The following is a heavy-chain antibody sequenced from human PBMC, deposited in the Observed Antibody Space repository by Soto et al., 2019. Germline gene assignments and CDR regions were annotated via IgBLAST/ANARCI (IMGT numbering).Heavy chain of an antibody. D-gene: IGHD6-6*01. CDR2: IGSSGSTI. CDR3: ARATYSSSYYFDS. Sequence: PGWSLRLSCASSVFTFSSFEMNWVRQAPGKGLEWVSKIGSSGSTIWYADSVKGRFTISRDNAKNSLYLQMNSLRGEDTAVYYCARATYSSSYYFDSWGQGTLVTVSS. J-gene: IGHJ4*02. CDR1: VFTFSSFE. V-gene: IGHV3-48*03.